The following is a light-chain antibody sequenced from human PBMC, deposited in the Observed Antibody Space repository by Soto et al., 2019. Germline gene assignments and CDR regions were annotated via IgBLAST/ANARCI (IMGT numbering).Light chain of an antibody. CDR1: QGISSA. Sequence: AIQLTQSPSSLSASVGDRVTITCRASQGISSALAWYQQKPGKAPKLLIYDASSLESGVPSRFSGSGSGTDFTLTISSLQPEDFATYYCQQFNSYPTFGQGPRLEIK. CDR3: QQFNSYPT. J-gene: IGKJ5*01. CDR2: DAS. V-gene: IGKV1-13*02.